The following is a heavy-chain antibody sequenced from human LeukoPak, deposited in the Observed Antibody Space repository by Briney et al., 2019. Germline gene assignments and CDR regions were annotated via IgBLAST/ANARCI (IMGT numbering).Heavy chain of an antibody. CDR1: GFYA. D-gene: IGHD6-13*01. V-gene: IGHV3-30-3*01. CDR3: ARDTSPRIAAIYYDAFDI. Sequence: GGSLRLSCAASGFYAMHWVRQAPGKGLEWVALISYDGSNKYYADSVKGRFTISRDNSKNTLYLQMNSLRAEDTAVYYCARDTSPRIAAIYYDAFDIWGQGTMVTVSS. CDR2: ISYDGSNK. J-gene: IGHJ3*02.